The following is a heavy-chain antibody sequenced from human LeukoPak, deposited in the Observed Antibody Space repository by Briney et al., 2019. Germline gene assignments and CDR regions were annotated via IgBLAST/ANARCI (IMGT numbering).Heavy chain of an antibody. CDR2: ISYDGSNK. CDR1: GFTFSSYA. V-gene: IGHV3-30-3*01. D-gene: IGHD1-26*01. J-gene: IGHJ3*02. Sequence: PGGSLRLSCAASGFTFSSYAMHWVRQAPGKGLEWVAVISYDGSNKYYADSVKGRFTISRDTSKNTLHLQMNRLRAEATAEYYCAREWELVAFDIWGQGTMVTVSS. CDR3: AREWELVAFDI.